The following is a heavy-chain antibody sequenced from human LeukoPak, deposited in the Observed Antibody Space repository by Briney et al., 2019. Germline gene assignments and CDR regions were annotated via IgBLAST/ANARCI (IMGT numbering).Heavy chain of an antibody. D-gene: IGHD3-22*01. V-gene: IGHV3-23*01. CDR3: ARDYYYDSRTSFDY. CDR2: ISGSGGSI. CDR1: GFTFSSYA. Sequence: PGGSLRLSCAASGFTFSSYAMSWVRQAPGKGLEWVSAISGSGGSIYYADSVKGRFTISRDNAKNSLYLQMNSLRAEDTAVYYCARDYYYDSRTSFDYWGQGTLVTVSS. J-gene: IGHJ4*02.